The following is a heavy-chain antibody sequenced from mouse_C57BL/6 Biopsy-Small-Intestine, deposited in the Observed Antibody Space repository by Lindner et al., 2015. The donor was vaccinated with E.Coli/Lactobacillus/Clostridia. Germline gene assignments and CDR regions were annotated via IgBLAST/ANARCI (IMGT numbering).Heavy chain of an antibody. J-gene: IGHJ2*01. CDR3: ARNHYGNF. CDR2: ISSGSITI. V-gene: IGHV5-17*01. Sequence: VQLQESGGGLVKPGGSLKLSCAASGFTFSDYGMHWVRQAPEKGLEWVAYISSGSITIYYADTVKGRFTISRDNAKNTLFLQMTSLRSEDTAMYYCARNHYGNFWGQGTTLTVSS. CDR1: GFTFSDYG. D-gene: IGHD2-1*01.